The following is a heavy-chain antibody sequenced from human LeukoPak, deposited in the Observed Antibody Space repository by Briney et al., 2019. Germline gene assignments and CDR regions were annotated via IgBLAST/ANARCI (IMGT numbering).Heavy chain of an antibody. V-gene: IGHV3-23*01. D-gene: IGHD5-18*01. Sequence: PGGSLRLSCAASGLTFSTYAMSWVRQAPGKGLEWVSGISGSGSATYYADSVKGRFTISRDNSKNTLLLQMNSLRAEDTAVYYCANTKNPANTAMALYYFDYWGQGTLVSVSS. CDR3: ANTKNPANTAMALYYFDY. CDR2: ISGSGSAT. CDR1: GLTFSTYA. J-gene: IGHJ4*02.